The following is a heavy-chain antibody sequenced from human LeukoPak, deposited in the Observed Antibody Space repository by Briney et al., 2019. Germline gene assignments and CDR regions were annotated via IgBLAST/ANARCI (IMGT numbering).Heavy chain of an antibody. D-gene: IGHD5-18*01. CDR2: INPSGGST. CDR1: GYIFTSYF. J-gene: IGHJ5*02. CDR3: ARALPHRRLMDTTMEQHWFDP. V-gene: IGHV1-46*01. Sequence: ASVKVSCRASGYIFTSYFMHWVRQAPGQGLEWMGLINPSGGSTRYAHKFQGRVTITRDMSTSTVYMELSSLRSEDTAVYYCARALPHRRLMDTTMEQHWFDPWGQGTLVTVSS.